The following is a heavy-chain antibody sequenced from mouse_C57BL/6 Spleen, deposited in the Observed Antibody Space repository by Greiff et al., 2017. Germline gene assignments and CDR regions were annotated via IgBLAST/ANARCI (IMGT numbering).Heavy chain of an antibody. Sequence: DVMLVESGGGLVKPGGSLKLSCAASGFTFSDYGMHWVRQAPEKGLEWVAYISSGSSTIYYADTVKGRFTISRDNAKNTLFLQMTSLRSEDTAMYYCARKATVVYFDYWGQGTTLTVSS. CDR2: ISSGSSTI. J-gene: IGHJ2*01. CDR1: GFTFSDYG. V-gene: IGHV5-17*01. CDR3: ARKATVVYFDY. D-gene: IGHD1-1*01.